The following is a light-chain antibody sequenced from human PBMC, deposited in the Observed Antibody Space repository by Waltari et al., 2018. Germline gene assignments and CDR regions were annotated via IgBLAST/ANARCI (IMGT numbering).Light chain of an antibody. J-gene: IGKJ4*01. Sequence: DIVMTQSPLSLSITPGQPASMTCRSSQSLLHGNGNTYLSWFLQKPGQPPRRLIYKISKRDSGVPDRFSGSGAGTDFTLKISRVEAEDVGIYYCMQGTQFPLTFGGGTKVEIK. CDR2: KIS. CDR3: MQGTQFPLT. V-gene: IGKV2-30*02. CDR1: QSLLHGNGNTY.